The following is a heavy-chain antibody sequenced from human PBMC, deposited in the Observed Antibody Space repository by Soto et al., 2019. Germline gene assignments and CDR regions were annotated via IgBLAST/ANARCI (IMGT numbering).Heavy chain of an antibody. V-gene: IGHV2-5*02. D-gene: IGHD3-10*01. Sequence: QTTLKESGPTLVKPTQTLTLTCTFSGFSLSTSSGVGVGWIRQPPGKALEWLALIYWDDDKRYSPSLKSRLTITKDTSKNQVVLTMTNMDPVDTATYYCAHTYYASGAYFDYWGQGTLVTVSS. J-gene: IGHJ4*02. CDR2: IYWDDDK. CDR3: AHTYYASGAYFDY. CDR1: GFSLSTSSGVG.